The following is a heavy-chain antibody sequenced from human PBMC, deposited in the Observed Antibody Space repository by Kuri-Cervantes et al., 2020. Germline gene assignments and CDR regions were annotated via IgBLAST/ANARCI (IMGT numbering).Heavy chain of an antibody. J-gene: IGHJ6*03. CDR1: GFTFSSYA. Sequence: GGSLRLSCAASGFTFSSYAMHWVRQAPGKGLEWVAVISYDGSNKYYADSVKGRFTISRDNSKNTLYLQMNSLRAEDTAVYYCAKAYSGYDPVPYYYYMDVWGKGTTVTVSS. CDR2: ISYDGSNK. V-gene: IGHV3-30-3*01. D-gene: IGHD5-12*01. CDR3: AKAYSGYDPVPYYYYMDV.